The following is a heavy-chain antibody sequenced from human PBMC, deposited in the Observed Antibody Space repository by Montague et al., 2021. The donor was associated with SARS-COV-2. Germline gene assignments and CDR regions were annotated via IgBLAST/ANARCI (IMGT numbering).Heavy chain of an antibody. V-gene: IGHV4-39*02. CDR2: KHYSGIT. CDR3: VGDGYTHVDY. Sequence: SETLSLTCTVSGDSISSSSYYWGWIRQPPGKGLEWIGNKHYSGITYNNPSLKNRVTMSVDTSKNQFSLKLSSVTAADTAVYYCVGDGYTHVDYWGQGTLATVSS. CDR1: GDSISSSSYY. D-gene: IGHD5-24*01. J-gene: IGHJ4*02.